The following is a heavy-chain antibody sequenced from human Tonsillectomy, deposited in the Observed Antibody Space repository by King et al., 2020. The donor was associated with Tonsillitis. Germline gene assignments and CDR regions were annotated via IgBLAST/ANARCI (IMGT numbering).Heavy chain of an antibody. CDR1: GGSISSYY. V-gene: IGHV4-4*07. J-gene: IGHJ6*02. CDR3: ARDFRFRYDFWSVYYSMDV. D-gene: IGHD3-3*01. Sequence: QLQESGPGLVKPSETLSLTCTVSGGSISSYYWSWIRQPAGKGLEWIGRIYTSGSTNYNPSLKSRVTMSVDTSKNQFSLKLSSVTAADTAVYYCARDFRFRYDFWSVYYSMDVWGQGTTVTVSS. CDR2: IYTSGST.